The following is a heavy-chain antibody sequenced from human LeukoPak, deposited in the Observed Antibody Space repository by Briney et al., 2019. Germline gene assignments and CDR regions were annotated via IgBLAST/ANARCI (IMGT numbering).Heavy chain of an antibody. CDR1: GFTFSSYW. CDR2: IKQDGSEK. CDR3: ARDGISYYDILTGYFTADY. Sequence: PGGSLRLSCAASGFTFSSYWMSWVRQAPGKGLEWVANIKQDGSEKYYVDSVKGRVTISRDNAKNSLYLQMNSLRAEDTAVYYCARDGISYYDILTGYFTADYWGQGILVTVSS. V-gene: IGHV3-7*01. J-gene: IGHJ4*02. D-gene: IGHD3-9*01.